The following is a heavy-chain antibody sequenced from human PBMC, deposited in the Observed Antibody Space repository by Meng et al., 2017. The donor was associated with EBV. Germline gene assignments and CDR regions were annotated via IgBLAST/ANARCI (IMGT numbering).Heavy chain of an antibody. CDR2: LIPMSDAP. CDR1: GGTFRSDA. CDR3: ASESGRGFTPDY. J-gene: IGHJ4*02. V-gene: IGHV1-69*01. Sequence: QVELGQAGAEVEKAGAIVNVSFKTSGGTFRSDAISWVRPAPGQGLEWMGGLIPMSDAPHYAQKFQGRVTITADESTSTHYMDLSGLRSEDTAVYYCASESGRGFTPDYWGQGTLVTVSS. D-gene: IGHD3-10*01.